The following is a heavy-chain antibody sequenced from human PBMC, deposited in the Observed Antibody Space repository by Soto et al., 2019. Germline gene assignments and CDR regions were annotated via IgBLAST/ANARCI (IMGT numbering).Heavy chain of an antibody. Sequence: EVQLVESGGGLVQPGGSLRLSCAASGFTFNDYGMNWVRQAPGKGLEWVSYISSSSSDIYYAESVKGRVTISRDNARNSLYLQMNSLRDEDTAVYYCARENIVGATNIDYWGQGTLVTVSS. J-gene: IGHJ4*02. V-gene: IGHV3-48*02. CDR2: ISSSSSDI. D-gene: IGHD1-26*01. CDR3: ARENIVGATNIDY. CDR1: GFTFNDYG.